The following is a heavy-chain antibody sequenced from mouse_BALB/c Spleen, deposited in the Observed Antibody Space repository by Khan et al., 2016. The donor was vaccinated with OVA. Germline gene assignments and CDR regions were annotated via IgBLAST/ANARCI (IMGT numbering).Heavy chain of an antibody. CDR1: GYTFTSHT. CDR3: AKRTTEYALDY. V-gene: IGHV1-4*01. CDR2: INPRSG. J-gene: IGHJ4*01. Sequence: QVQLKQSGAELARPGASVKMSCKASGYTFTSHTMHWIKQRPGQGLEWIGYINPRSGYNQKLNDKATLTAYISSSTAYMQLSSLTSEDSAVYYCAKRTTEYALDYWGQGTSVTVSS. D-gene: IGHD2-14*01.